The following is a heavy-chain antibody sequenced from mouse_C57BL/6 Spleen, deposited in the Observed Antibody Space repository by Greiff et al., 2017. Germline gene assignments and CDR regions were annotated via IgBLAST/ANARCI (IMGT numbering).Heavy chain of an antibody. V-gene: IGHV1-18*01. CDR2: INPNNGGT. Sequence: VQLQQSGPELVKPGASVKIPCKASGYTFTDYNMDWVKQSHGKSLEWIGDINPNNGGTIYNQKFKGKATVTVDKSSSTAYMELRSLTSEDTAVYYCARRNSLDVWGTGTTVTVSS. CDR1: GYTFTDYN. CDR3: ARRNSLDV. J-gene: IGHJ1*03.